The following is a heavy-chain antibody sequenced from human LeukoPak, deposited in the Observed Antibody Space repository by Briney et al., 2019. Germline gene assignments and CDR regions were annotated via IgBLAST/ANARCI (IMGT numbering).Heavy chain of an antibody. V-gene: IGHV3-48*01. Sequence: GGSLRLSCVASGFTLSGYSMNWVRQAPGKGLEWVSFISSSSSTIYYADSVKGRFTISRDNSKNTLYLQMNSLRAEDTAVYYCAKLPGVVTAIPDAFDIWGQGTMVTVSS. CDR3: AKLPGVVTAIPDAFDI. CDR1: GFTLSGYS. D-gene: IGHD2-21*02. CDR2: ISSSSSTI. J-gene: IGHJ3*02.